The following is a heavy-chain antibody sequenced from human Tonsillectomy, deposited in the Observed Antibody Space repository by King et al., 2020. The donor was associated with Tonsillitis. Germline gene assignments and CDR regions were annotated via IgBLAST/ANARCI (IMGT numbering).Heavy chain of an antibody. D-gene: IGHD3-22*01. Sequence: VQLVESGGGVVQPGRSLRLSCAASGFIFSSYGMHWVRQSPGKGLEWVAVISYDENNKYYADFVKGRFTISRDNSKNTMYLQMSSLRAEDKVVYYCARDLEYYSDSSGYFSQTWGYFDYWGQGTLVTVSS. CDR1: GFIFSSYG. J-gene: IGHJ4*02. V-gene: IGHV3-30*03. CDR3: ARDLEYYSDSSGYFSQTWGYFDY. CDR2: ISYDENNK.